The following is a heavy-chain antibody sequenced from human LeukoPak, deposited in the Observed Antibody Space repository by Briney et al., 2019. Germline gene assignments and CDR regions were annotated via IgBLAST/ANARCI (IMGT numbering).Heavy chain of an antibody. V-gene: IGHV3-23*01. D-gene: IGHD3-10*01. CDR3: AKARNSGSSEFDY. CDR2: ISGSGDNT. CDR1: GFTFNNYA. J-gene: IGHJ4*02. Sequence: PGGSLRLSCAASGFTFNNYAMSWVRQAPGKGLEWVSAISGSGDNTFYADSVKGRFTISRDNSKNTLYLQMNSLRAEDTAIYYCAKARNSGSSEFDYWGQGTLVTVSS.